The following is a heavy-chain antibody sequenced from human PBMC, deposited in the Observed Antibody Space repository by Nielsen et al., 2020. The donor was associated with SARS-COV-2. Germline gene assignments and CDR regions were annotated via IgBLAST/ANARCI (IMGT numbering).Heavy chain of an antibody. CDR3: ASDYYDSSGPRY. D-gene: IGHD3-22*01. CDR1: GFSFTSYW. Sequence: GESLKISCKGSGFSFTSYWIGWVRQMPGKGLEWMGIIYPYDSETRYSPSFQGQVTISADKSITTAYLQWSSLKASDTAMYYCASDYYDSSGPRYWGQGTLVTVSS. V-gene: IGHV5-51*01. J-gene: IGHJ4*02. CDR2: IYPYDSET.